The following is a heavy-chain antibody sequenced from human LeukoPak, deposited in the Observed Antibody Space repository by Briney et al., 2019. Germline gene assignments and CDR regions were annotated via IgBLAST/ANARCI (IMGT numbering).Heavy chain of an antibody. CDR1: GGSISSSSYY. Sequence: SETLSLTCTVSGGSISSSSYYWSWIRQPPGKGLEWIGYIYYSGSTNYNPSLKSRVTISVDTSKNQFSLKLSSVTAADTAVYYCASHYYGYAFDIWGQGTMVTVSS. CDR2: IYYSGST. J-gene: IGHJ3*02. CDR3: ASHYYGYAFDI. V-gene: IGHV4-61*05. D-gene: IGHD3-22*01.